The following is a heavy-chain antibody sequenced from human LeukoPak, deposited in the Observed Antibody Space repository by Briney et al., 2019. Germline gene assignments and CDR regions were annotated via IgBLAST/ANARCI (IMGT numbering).Heavy chain of an antibody. CDR3: ATISFAPTMSFDY. CDR1: GFTFSGAW. V-gene: IGHV3-15*01. D-gene: IGHD3-10*01. Sequence: GGSLRLSCAVSGFTFSGAWRTWVRQAPGKGLEWVGRIKSKIDGGTTDYAAPVKGRFTVSRDDSKNSLFLQMNSLKTEDTAVYYCATISFAPTMSFDYWGQGALVTVSS. J-gene: IGHJ4*02. CDR2: IKSKIDGGTT.